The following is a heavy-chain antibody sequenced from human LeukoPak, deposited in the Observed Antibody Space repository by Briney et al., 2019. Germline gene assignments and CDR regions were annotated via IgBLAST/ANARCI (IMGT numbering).Heavy chain of an antibody. CDR3: ARDEYYYGSGSYYPFDY. CDR2: IYTSGST. Sequence: SETLSLTCTVSGGSISSYYWSWIRQPAGKGPEWIGRIYTSGSTNYNPSLKSRVTMSVDTPKNQFSLKLSSVTAADTAVYYCARDEYYYGSGSYYPFDYWGQGALVTVSS. D-gene: IGHD3-10*01. V-gene: IGHV4-4*07. CDR1: GGSISSYY. J-gene: IGHJ4*02.